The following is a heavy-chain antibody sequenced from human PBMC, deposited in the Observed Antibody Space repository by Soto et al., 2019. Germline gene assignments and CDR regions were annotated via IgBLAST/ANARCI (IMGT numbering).Heavy chain of an antibody. CDR1: GYSFTSYW. D-gene: IGHD4-17*01. Sequence: HGEALKISCKGSGYSFTSYWIGWVRQMPGKGLEWMGIIYPGDSDTRYSPSFQGQVTISADKSISTAYLQWSSLKASDTAMYYCARASTYGEHTNYYYGMDVWGQGTTVTGSS. CDR3: ARASTYGEHTNYYYGMDV. J-gene: IGHJ6*02. CDR2: IYPGDSDT. V-gene: IGHV5-51*01.